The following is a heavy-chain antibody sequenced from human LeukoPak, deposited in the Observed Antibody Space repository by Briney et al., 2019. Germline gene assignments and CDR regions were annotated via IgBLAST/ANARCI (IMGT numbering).Heavy chain of an antibody. CDR1: GFTFSSYG. D-gene: IGHD3-3*01. Sequence: PGGSLRLSCAASGFTFSSYGMHWVRQAPGKGLEWVAFIRYDGSNKYYADSVKGRFTISRDNSKNTLYLQMNSLRAEDTAVYYCAKDSPGYYDFWSGYWGPEYYYYMDVWGKGTTVTVSS. J-gene: IGHJ6*03. CDR2: IRYDGSNK. CDR3: AKDSPGYYDFWSGYWGPEYYYYMDV. V-gene: IGHV3-30*02.